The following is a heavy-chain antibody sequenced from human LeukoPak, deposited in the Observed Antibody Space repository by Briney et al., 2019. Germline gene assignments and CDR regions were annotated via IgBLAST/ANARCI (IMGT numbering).Heavy chain of an antibody. D-gene: IGHD1-26*01. J-gene: IGHJ4*02. CDR2: IKSDGTTT. CDR1: GFTFSNYW. Sequence: PGGSLRLSCAASGFTFSNYWMHWVRQAPGKGPVWVSRIKSDGTTTNYADSVKGRFTISRDNAKNTLDLQMNGLRVEDTAVYYCAKVSWQRSHADDCWGQGTLVTVSS. CDR3: AKVSWQRSHADDC. V-gene: IGHV3-74*01.